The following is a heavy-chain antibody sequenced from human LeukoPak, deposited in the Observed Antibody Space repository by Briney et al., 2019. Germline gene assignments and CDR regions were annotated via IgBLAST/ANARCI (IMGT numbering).Heavy chain of an antibody. CDR2: INPNSGGT. CDR3: ARVGYYDSSGYYDY. V-gene: IGHV1-2*02. CDR1: GDTFTGYY. D-gene: IGHD3-22*01. J-gene: IGHJ4*02. Sequence: ASVKVSCKASGDTFTGYYMHWVRQAPGQGLEWMGWINPNSGGTNYAQKFQGRVTMTRDTSISTAYMELSRLRSDDTAVYYCARVGYYDSSGYYDYWGQGTLVTVSS.